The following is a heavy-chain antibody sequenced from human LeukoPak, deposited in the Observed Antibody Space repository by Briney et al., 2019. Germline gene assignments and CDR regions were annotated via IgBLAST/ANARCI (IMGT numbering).Heavy chain of an antibody. CDR3: ARVYSSGWYWFDF. CDR2: IYYSGST. Sequence: SETLSLTCTVSGGSISNYYWSWIRQPPGKGLEWIGHIYYSGSTNYNPSLKSRVTISVDTSKNQFSLKLSSVTAADTAVYCCARVYSSGWYWFDFWGQGTLVTVSS. V-gene: IGHV4-59*01. CDR1: GGSISNYY. D-gene: IGHD6-19*01. J-gene: IGHJ4*02.